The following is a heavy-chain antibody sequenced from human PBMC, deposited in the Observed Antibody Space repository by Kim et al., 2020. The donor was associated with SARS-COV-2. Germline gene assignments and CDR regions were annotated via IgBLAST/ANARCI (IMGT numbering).Heavy chain of an antibody. CDR1: GGSISNYDYY. V-gene: IGHV4-30-4*01. CDR3: VRDQRVQSYSGDYSNYYIMDV. CDR2: IYSSGSP. J-gene: IGHJ6*02. D-gene: IGHD5-12*01. Sequence: SETLSLTCTVSGGSISNYDYYWSWIRQPPGKGLEWIGYIYSSGSPNYNPSLRSRLTISVDTSRNQFSLSLSSVTAADTAVYYCVRDQRVQSYSGDYSNYYIMDVWGQGTAVTVSS.